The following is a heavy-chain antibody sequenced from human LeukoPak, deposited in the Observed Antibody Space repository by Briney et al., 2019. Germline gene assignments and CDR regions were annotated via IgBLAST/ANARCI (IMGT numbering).Heavy chain of an antibody. V-gene: IGHV2-5*02. CDR2: IYWDDDK. CDR3: ARRAGGSSFDF. J-gene: IGHJ4*02. D-gene: IGHD3-10*01. Sequence: SGPTLVQPPQTLTLTCSFSGFSLSTREMGVGWIRQPPGKALEWLAIIYWDDDKRYSPSLKSRLTITKDTSKGQVVLTMSNMDPVDTATYYCARRAGGSSFDFWGPGTLVTVSS. CDR1: GFSLSTREMG.